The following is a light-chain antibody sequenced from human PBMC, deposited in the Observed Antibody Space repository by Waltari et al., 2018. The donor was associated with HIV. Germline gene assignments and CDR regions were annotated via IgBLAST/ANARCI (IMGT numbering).Light chain of an antibody. V-gene: IGLV1-47*01. Sequence: QPKMTQPPSASKTPGQRLTMSCSGSKSHIGNNFIYWYQQIPGTAPRLVIARNHRRPAGVPDRFSGTKSGTSAFLAITDLRLDDEATYVCASWDDNLRHWVFGGGTKLTVL. J-gene: IGLJ3*02. CDR2: RNH. CDR3: ASWDDNLRHWV. CDR1: KSHIGNNF.